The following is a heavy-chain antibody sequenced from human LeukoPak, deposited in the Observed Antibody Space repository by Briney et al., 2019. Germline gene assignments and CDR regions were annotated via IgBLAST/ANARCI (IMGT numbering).Heavy chain of an antibody. Sequence: PGGSLRLSCAASGFTFSNYAMTWVRQAPGKGLEWVSILSDSGVYTYYADSVKGRFTISRDNSNNMLYLQMNSLRAEDTAVYYCAKDGGQGADYWGQGTLVSVSS. CDR3: AKDGGQGADY. J-gene: IGHJ4*02. CDR1: GFTFSNYA. V-gene: IGHV3-23*01. CDR2: LSDSGVYT. D-gene: IGHD3-16*01.